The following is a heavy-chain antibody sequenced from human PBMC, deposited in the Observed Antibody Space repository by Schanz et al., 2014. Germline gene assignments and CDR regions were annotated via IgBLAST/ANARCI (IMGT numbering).Heavy chain of an antibody. Sequence: QLQLVESGGGVVQPGRSLRLSCAASGFTFSSYGMHWVRQVPGKGLEWVAVVCYDGSKKYYADSVKGRFTTSRDNSKNTLYLQMNSLRAEDTAVYYCAKIRYDSSGYYLPYYGMDVWGQGTTVIVSS. V-gene: IGHV3-33*06. J-gene: IGHJ6*02. CDR2: VCYDGSKK. D-gene: IGHD3-22*01. CDR3: AKIRYDSSGYYLPYYGMDV. CDR1: GFTFSSYG.